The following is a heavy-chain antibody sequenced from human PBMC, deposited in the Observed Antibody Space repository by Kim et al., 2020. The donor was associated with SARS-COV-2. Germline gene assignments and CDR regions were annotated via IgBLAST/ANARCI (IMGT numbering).Heavy chain of an antibody. D-gene: IGHD3-22*01. V-gene: IGHV3-11*06. Sequence: ADSVKGRFTISRDNAKNSLYLQMNSLRAEDTAVYYCARGTSEGVVTPLGYWGQGTLVTVSS. CDR3: ARGTSEGVVTPLGY. J-gene: IGHJ4*02.